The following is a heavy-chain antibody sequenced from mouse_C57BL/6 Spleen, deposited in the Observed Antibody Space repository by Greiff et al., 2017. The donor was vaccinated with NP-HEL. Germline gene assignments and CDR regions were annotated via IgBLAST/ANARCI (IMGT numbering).Heavy chain of an antibody. J-gene: IGHJ1*03. V-gene: IGHV5-9-1*02. CDR1: GFTFSSYA. D-gene: IGHD2-3*01. CDR3: TRDPDGYYWYFDV. CDR2: ISSGGDYI. Sequence: EVQVVESGAGLVKPGGSLKLSCAASGFTFSSYAMSWVRQTPEKRLEWVAYISSGGDYIYYADTVKGRFTISRDNARNTLYLQMSSLKSEDTAMYYCTRDPDGYYWYFDVWGTGTTVTVSS.